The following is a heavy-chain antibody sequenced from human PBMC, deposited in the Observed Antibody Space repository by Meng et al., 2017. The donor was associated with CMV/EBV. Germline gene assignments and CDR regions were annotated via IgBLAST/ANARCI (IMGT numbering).Heavy chain of an antibody. Sequence: FTFSSYAMSWVRQAPGKGLEWVSAISGSGGSTYYADSVKGRFTISRDNSKNTLYLQMNSLRAEDTAVYYCAKVRGMTTVTRRGGRFDPWGQGTLVTVSS. D-gene: IGHD4-17*01. CDR3: AKVRGMTTVTRRGGRFDP. CDR1: FTFSSYA. J-gene: IGHJ5*02. CDR2: ISGSGGST. V-gene: IGHV3-23*01.